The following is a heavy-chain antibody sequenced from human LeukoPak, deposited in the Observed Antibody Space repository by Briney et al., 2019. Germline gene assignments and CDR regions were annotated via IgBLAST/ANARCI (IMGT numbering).Heavy chain of an antibody. J-gene: IGHJ4*02. CDR1: GYTFSGYY. CDR3: ARDGDGYNLGY. Sequence: ASVKVSCKASGYTFSGYYLQWVRQAPGQGLEWMGWLNPNSGGTNYAQKFQGRVTMTRDTSISTACMELTRLGSDDTAVYYCARDGDGYNLGYWGQGTLVTVSS. V-gene: IGHV1-2*02. CDR2: LNPNSGGT. D-gene: IGHD5-24*01.